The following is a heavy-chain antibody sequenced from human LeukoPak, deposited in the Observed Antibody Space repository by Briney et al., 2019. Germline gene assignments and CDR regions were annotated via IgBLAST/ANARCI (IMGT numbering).Heavy chain of an antibody. CDR2: IIPIFGTA. V-gene: IGHV1-69*13. J-gene: IGHJ3*02. CDR3: ARGGFSLRYFGWLLAAFDI. D-gene: IGHD3-9*01. Sequence: ASVKVSCKASGGTFSSYAISWVRQAPGQGLEWMGGIIPIFGTANYAQKFQGRVTITADESTSTAYMELSSLRSEDTAVYYCARGGFSLRYFGWLLAAFDIWGQGTMVTVSS. CDR1: GGTFSSYA.